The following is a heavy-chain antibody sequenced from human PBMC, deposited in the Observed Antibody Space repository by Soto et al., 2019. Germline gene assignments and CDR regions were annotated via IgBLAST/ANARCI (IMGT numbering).Heavy chain of an antibody. J-gene: IGHJ4*02. CDR1: GFSFSSNW. D-gene: IGHD2-21*01. CDR2: INQDGSEI. V-gene: IGHV3-7*01. CDR3: ASDGGGCSRLLLEYYFDS. Sequence: EVQLVESGGGLVQPGGSLRLSCAGSGFSFSSNWMGWVRQAPGKGLEWVANINQDGSEIYYVDSVKGRFTISRDNAKNSLYLKMNSLRTQETTMFYWASDGGGCSRLLLEYYFDSWGQGTLVTVSS.